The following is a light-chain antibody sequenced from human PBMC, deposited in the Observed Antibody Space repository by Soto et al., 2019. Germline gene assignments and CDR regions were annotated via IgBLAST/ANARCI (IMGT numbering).Light chain of an antibody. CDR2: DTS. V-gene: IGKV3-11*01. CDR3: QQRNSWPLT. Sequence: EIVLTQSPATLSLSPGERATLSCRASQSVFTSLAWFQQKPGQAPKLLISDTSNRATGIPARFSGSGSGTDFTLTISSLEPEDFAVYYCQQRNSWPLTFGPGTKVDIK. J-gene: IGKJ3*01. CDR1: QSVFTS.